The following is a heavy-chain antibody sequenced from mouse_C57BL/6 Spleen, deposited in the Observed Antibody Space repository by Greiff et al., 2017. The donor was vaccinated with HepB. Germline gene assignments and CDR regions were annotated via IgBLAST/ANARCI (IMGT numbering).Heavy chain of an antibody. J-gene: IGHJ2*01. CDR1: GYAFTNYL. CDR2: INPGSGGT. V-gene: IGHV1-54*01. CDR3: ARETRDYFDY. Sequence: QVQLQQPGAELVRPGTSVKVSCKASGYAFTNYLIEWVKQRPGQGLEWIGVINPGSGGTNYNEKFKGKATLTADKSSSTAYMQLSSLTSEDSAVYFCARETRDYFDYWGQGTTLTVSS.